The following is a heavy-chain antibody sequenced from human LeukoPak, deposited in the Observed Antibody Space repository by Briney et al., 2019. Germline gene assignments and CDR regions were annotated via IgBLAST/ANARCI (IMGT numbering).Heavy chain of an antibody. D-gene: IGHD3-9*01. CDR3: ASWYYDILTGYYTDY. Sequence: PSETLSLTCTVSGGSISSSSYYWGWIRQPPGKGLEWIGSIYYSGSTYYNPSLKSRVTISVDTSKNQFSLKLSSVTAADTAVYYRASWYYDILTGYYTDYWGQGTLVTVSS. J-gene: IGHJ4*02. CDR1: GGSISSSSYY. V-gene: IGHV4-39*01. CDR2: IYYSGST.